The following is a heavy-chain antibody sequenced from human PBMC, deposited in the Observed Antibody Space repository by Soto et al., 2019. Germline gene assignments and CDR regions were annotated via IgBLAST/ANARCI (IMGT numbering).Heavy chain of an antibody. D-gene: IGHD2-15*01. CDR1: GYTFTSYA. CDR3: AGEYCSGGSCPLYYGMDV. V-gene: IGHV1-3*01. CDR2: INAGNGNT. Sequence: QVQLVQSGAEVKKPGASVKVSCKASGYTFTSYAMHWVRQAPGQRLEWMGWINAGNGNTKYSQKFQGRVTITRDTAASKAYMELSRLRSEDTAVYYCAGEYCSGGSCPLYYGMDVWGQGTTVTVSS. J-gene: IGHJ6*02.